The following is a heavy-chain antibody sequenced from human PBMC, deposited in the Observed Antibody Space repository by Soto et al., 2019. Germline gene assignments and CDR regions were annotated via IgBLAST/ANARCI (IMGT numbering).Heavy chain of an antibody. J-gene: IGHJ6*02. CDR3: ARGEIGNGYGMDV. CDR1: GGSISRYC. D-gene: IGHD2-8*01. CDR2: IYPSGST. Sequence: QVQLQESGPGLVKASETGSLTCTVSGGSISRYCWRWIRQPSGKGLEWIGRIYPSGSTNYSPSLKSRITMSVDTSKNQLSLKLSSVTAADTAVYYCARGEIGNGYGMDVWGQGTTVTVSS. V-gene: IGHV4-4*07.